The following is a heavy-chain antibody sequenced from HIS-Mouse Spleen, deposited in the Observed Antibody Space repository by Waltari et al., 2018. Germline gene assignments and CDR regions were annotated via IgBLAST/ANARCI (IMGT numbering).Heavy chain of an antibody. CDR3: AKASSGWLDY. Sequence: QVQLVESGGGMCQPGRSLRLSCAAAGVTFSSYGMHWVRQAPGKGLEWVAVISYDGSNKYYADSVKGRFTISRDNSKNTLYLQMNSLRAEDTAVYYCAKASSGWLDYWGQGTLVTVSS. D-gene: IGHD6-19*01. V-gene: IGHV3-30*18. J-gene: IGHJ4*02. CDR1: GVTFSSYG. CDR2: ISYDGSNK.